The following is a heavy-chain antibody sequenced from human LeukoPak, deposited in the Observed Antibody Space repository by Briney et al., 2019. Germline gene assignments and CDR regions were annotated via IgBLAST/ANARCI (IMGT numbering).Heavy chain of an antibody. D-gene: IGHD6-13*01. CDR3: AKGRGQQLVPSDY. CDR2: ISYDGSNK. Sequence: GGSLRLSCAASGFTFSSYGMHWVRQAPGKGLEWVAVISYDGSNKYYADSVKGRFTISRDNSKNTLYLQVNSLRAEDTAVYYCAKGRGQQLVPSDYWGQGTLVTVSS. CDR1: GFTFSSYG. V-gene: IGHV3-30*18. J-gene: IGHJ4*02.